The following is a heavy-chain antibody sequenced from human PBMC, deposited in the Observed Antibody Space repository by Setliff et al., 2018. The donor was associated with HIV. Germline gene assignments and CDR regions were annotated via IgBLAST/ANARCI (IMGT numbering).Heavy chain of an antibody. V-gene: IGHV4-61*09. CDR1: GGSITNGGYY. D-gene: IGHD3-9*01. CDR2: IYTSGST. J-gene: IGHJ4*02. Sequence: SETLSLTCTVSGGSITNGGYYWSWIRQPAGKGLEWIGHIYTSGSTNFNPSLKSRVTISMDMSKNQFSLKLTSLTAADTAVYYCARGSGTFYDVLTFGPWGRGTLVTVSS. CDR3: ARGSGTFYDVLTFGP.